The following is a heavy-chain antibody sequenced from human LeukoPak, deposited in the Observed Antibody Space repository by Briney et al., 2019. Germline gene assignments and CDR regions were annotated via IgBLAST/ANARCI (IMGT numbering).Heavy chain of an antibody. D-gene: IGHD2-8*01. CDR2: IYYSGST. J-gene: IGHJ5*02. V-gene: IGHV4-59*12. Sequence: SETLSLTCTVSGGSISSYYWSWIRQPPGKGLEWIGYIYYSGSTYYNPSLKSRVTISVDTSKNQFSLKLSSVTAADTAVYYCARAGPIVLMVYASPHWFDPWGQGTLVTVSS. CDR3: ARAGPIVLMVYASPHWFDP. CDR1: GGSISSYY.